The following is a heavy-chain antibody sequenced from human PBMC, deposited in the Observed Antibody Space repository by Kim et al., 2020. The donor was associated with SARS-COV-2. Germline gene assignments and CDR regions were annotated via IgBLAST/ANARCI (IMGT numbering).Heavy chain of an antibody. D-gene: IGHD2-8*01. CDR1: GASINNNY. Sequence: SETLSLTCTVFGASINNNYWTWIRQSPEKGLEWIGYIHSTGTTEYNPSLEGRVTLSIDTSRNQFSLTLRFVTAADTAMYFCGRNGVYLDVWGKGTTVTVSS. CDR3: GRNGVYLDV. V-gene: IGHV4-59*08. CDR2: IHSTGTT. J-gene: IGHJ6*03.